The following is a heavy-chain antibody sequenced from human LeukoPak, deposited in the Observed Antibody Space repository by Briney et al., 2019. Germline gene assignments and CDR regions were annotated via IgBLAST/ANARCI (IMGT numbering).Heavy chain of an antibody. V-gene: IGHV4-59*01. CDR3: ARSGYSYGLVDY. D-gene: IGHD5-18*01. Sequence: SETLSLTCTVSGGSISSDYWSWIRQPPGKGLEWIGYIYYSGDTNYNPSLKSRVTISVDTSKNQFSLKLSSLTAADTAVYYCARSGYSYGLVDYWGQGTLVTVSS. J-gene: IGHJ4*02. CDR2: IYYSGDT. CDR1: GGSISSDY.